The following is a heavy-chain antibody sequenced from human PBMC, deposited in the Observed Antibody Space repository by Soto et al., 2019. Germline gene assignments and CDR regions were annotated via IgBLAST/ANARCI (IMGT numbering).Heavy chain of an antibody. CDR3: ATHRSGAAMTIFDY. D-gene: IGHD3-10*01. J-gene: IGHJ4*02. V-gene: IGHV3-7*05. CDR1: QFTFSNYF. Sequence: GESLKISCAASQFTFSNYFMTWVRQPPGRGLEWMAMIGPDGTEKHYLDSVKGRFTISRDNAKNSLFLEMNSLRAEDTAVYYCATHRSGAAMTIFDYWGQGTLVTVSS. CDR2: IGPDGTEK.